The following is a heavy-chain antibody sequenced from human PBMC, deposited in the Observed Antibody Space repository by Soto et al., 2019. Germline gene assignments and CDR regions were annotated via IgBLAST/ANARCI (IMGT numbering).Heavy chain of an antibody. Sequence: HLGGSLRLSCAASGFTVSSNYMSWVRQAPGKGLEWVAAISGGGGGTYYADTVKGRFTISRDNSKNTLHLQMNNLRAEDTATYYCVKDKKYDILSPWDAFNIGAQGTLVTVPS. D-gene: IGHD3-9*01. J-gene: IGHJ3*02. CDR3: VKDKKYDILSPWDAFNI. CDR2: ISGGGGGT. V-gene: IGHV3-23*01. CDR1: GFTVSSNY.